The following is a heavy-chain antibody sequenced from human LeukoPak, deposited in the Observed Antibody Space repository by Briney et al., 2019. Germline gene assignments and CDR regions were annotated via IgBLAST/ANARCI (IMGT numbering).Heavy chain of an antibody. J-gene: IGHJ5*02. CDR2: INAGNGNT. D-gene: IGHD6-13*01. V-gene: IGHV1-3*03. CDR3: AREPAAGTFGWFDP. Sequence: EASVKVSCKASGYTFTSYAMHWVRQAPGQRLEWMGWINAGNGNTKYSQEFQGRVTITRDTSASTAYMELSSLRSEDMAVYYCAREPAAGTFGWFDPWGQGTLVTVSS. CDR1: GYTFTSYA.